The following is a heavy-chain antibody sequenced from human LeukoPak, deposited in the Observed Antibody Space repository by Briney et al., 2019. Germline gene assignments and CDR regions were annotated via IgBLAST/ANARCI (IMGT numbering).Heavy chain of an antibody. D-gene: IGHD2-2*01. CDR3: ALLGYCSSTSCYGFDP. CDR1: GYTFTGYY. Sequence: ASVKVSCKASGYTFTGYYMHWVRQAPGQGLEWMGWINPNSGGTNYAQKFQGRVTMTRDTSISTAYMELSRLRSDDTAVYYCALLGYCSSTSCYGFDPWGQGTLVTVCS. J-gene: IGHJ5*02. CDR2: INPNSGGT. V-gene: IGHV1-2*02.